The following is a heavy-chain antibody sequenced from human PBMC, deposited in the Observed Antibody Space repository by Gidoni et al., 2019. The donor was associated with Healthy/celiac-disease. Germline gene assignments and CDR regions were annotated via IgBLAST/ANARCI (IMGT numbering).Heavy chain of an antibody. J-gene: IGHJ5*02. Sequence: EVQLVQSGAEVKKPRESLQISCQGSGYSFTSYWIGWVRQMPGKGLEWMGIIYPGDCDTRYSPSFQGKVTISADKYISTAYLQWSSLKASDTAMDYCARSTELELSWFDTWGQGTLVTVSS. CDR2: IYPGDCDT. CDR1: GYSFTSYW. V-gene: IGHV5-51*03. CDR3: ARSTELELSWFDT. D-gene: IGHD1-7*01.